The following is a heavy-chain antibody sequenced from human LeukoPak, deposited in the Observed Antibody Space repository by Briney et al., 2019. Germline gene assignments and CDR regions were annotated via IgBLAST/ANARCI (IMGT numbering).Heavy chain of an antibody. CDR3: ARFSVYELDS. Sequence: GGSLRLSCVASGFSLSSYWMHWVRQAPGKGLVWVARISREGSNPTYADSVKRRYTISRDNAKNTLYLQMNNQRVDDTAVYYCARFSVYELDSWGQGTLVTVSS. V-gene: IGHV3-74*01. CDR1: GFSLSSYW. CDR2: ISREGSNP. J-gene: IGHJ5*01. D-gene: IGHD5/OR15-5a*01.